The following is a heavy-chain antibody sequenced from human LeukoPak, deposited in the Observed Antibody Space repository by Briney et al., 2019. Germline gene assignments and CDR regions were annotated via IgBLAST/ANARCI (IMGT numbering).Heavy chain of an antibody. CDR3: ATHRVANWN. CDR1: GITFNKLW. V-gene: IGHV3-7*01. J-gene: IGHJ4*02. CDR2: VKEDGSEK. Sequence: GGSLRLSCAASGITFNKLWMTWVRQAPGKALEWVASVKEDGSEKYHVDSVKGRFTISRDNAKNSLFLEMNSLRAEDTAVYHCATHRVANWNWGQGTLVTVSS. D-gene: IGHD1-20*01.